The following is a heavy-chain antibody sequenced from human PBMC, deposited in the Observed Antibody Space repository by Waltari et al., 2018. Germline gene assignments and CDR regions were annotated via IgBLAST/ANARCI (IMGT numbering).Heavy chain of an antibody. CDR3: ATKRESSASGFDY. D-gene: IGHD6-19*01. J-gene: IGHJ4*02. CDR2: IYYSGST. Sequence: QLQLQESGPGLVKPSETLSFTCTVSGGSISSSSYYWGWIRQPPGKGLEWIGCIYYSGSTYYNPAHKRRVTISVDTSKNQFSLKLSSVTAADTAVYYCATKRESSASGFDYWGQGTLVTVSS. V-gene: IGHV4-39*01. CDR1: GGSISSSSYY.